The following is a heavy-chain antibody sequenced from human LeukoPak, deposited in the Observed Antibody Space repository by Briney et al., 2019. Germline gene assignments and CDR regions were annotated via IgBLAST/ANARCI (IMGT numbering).Heavy chain of an antibody. Sequence: GGSLRLSCAASGFTFSSYWMTWVRQAPGKGLECVSVISGSGTKTYYADSVKGRFTISRDNSKNTVYLQMNSLRVDDTAVYYCSKGHSDYGTGFDLWGRGTLVTVSS. CDR3: SKGHSDYGTGFDL. D-gene: IGHD5-12*01. CDR1: GFTFSSYW. V-gene: IGHV3-23*01. CDR2: ISGSGTKT. J-gene: IGHJ4*02.